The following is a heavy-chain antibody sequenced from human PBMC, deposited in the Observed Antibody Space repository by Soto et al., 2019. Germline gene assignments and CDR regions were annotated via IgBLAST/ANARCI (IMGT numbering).Heavy chain of an antibody. D-gene: IGHD2-8*01. Sequence: ASVKVSCKASGISFINHYVHWVRQAPGQGPEWMGVINPAGSVTVYALKLQDRVTVTRDTSTSTVYMELNSLTSEDTAVYYCARDPYHVLMVSAPNLYGMDVWGKGTTATVS. V-gene: IGHV1-46*01. CDR2: INPAGSVT. CDR1: GISFINHY. CDR3: ARDPYHVLMVSAPNLYGMDV. J-gene: IGHJ6*04.